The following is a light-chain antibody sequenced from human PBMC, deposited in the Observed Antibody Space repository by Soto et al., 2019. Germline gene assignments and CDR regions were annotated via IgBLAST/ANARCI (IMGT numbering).Light chain of an antibody. J-gene: IGKJ1*01. Sequence: VLTQSPRTVSLSPGERTTLSFRASQTVRNNYLAWYQQKTGQAPTLLIYGESNRATGIPDRFSGGGSGTDLTLTISRLEPEDFAVYYCQKYGSSSWTCGQGTKVDIK. CDR3: QKYGSSSWT. CDR2: GES. V-gene: IGKV3-20*01. CDR1: QTVRNNY.